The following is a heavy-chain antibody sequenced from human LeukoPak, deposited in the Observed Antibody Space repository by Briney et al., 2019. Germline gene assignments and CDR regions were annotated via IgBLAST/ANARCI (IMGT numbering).Heavy chain of an antibody. CDR1: GFTLSKHD. CDR3: ASSPAYSSSWYAIDN. D-gene: IGHD6-13*01. J-gene: IGHJ4*02. Sequence: GGSLRLSCAASGFTLSKHDVHWVRQVPGKGLEWISAINVAGDTYYSDSVKGRFTVSRDNARNSVHLQMNSLSAGDTAVYYCASSPAYSSSWYAIDNWGQGTLVTVSS. V-gene: IGHV3-13*01. CDR2: INVAGDT.